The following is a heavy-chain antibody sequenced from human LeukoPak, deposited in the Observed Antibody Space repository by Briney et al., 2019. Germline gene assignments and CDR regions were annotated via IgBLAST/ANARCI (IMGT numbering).Heavy chain of an antibody. CDR2: INSDGSST. D-gene: IGHD6-19*01. CDR1: GFTFSRYW. J-gene: IGHJ1*01. CDR3: ARVPITLAGTKDAKYFQH. Sequence: GGSLRLSCAASGFTFSRYWMHRVRQAPGKGLVWVSRINSDGSSTTYADSVKGRFTISRDNAKNTLYLQMNSLRAEDTALYYCARVPITLAGTKDAKYFQHWGQGTLVTVSS. V-gene: IGHV3-74*01.